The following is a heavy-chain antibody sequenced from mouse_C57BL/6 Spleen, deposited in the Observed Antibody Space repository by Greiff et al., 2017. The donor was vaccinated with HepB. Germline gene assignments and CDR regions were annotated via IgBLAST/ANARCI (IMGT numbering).Heavy chain of an antibody. Sequence: VQLQQSGAELARPGASVKMSCKASGYTFTSYTMHWVKQRPGQGLEWIGYINPSSGYTKYNQKFKDKATLTADKSSSTAYMPLSSLTSEDSAVYYCARSTHYYAMDYWGQGTSVTVSS. V-gene: IGHV1-4*01. J-gene: IGHJ4*01. D-gene: IGHD6-1*01. CDR2: INPSSGYT. CDR3: ARSTHYYAMDY. CDR1: GYTFTSYT.